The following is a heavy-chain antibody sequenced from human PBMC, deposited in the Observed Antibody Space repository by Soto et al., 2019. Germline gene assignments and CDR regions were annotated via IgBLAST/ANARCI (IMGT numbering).Heavy chain of an antibody. D-gene: IGHD3-22*01. V-gene: IGHV1-46*01. CDR2: INPSGGST. Sequence: ASVKVSCKASGYTFTSYYMHWVRQAPGQGLEWMGIINPSGGSTSYAQKFQGRVTMTRDTSTSTVYMELSSLRSEDTAVYYCARDWYRYYYDSSGPTFDFWGQRTLVTVSS. CDR1: GYTFTSYY. J-gene: IGHJ4*02. CDR3: ARDWYRYYYDSSGPTFDF.